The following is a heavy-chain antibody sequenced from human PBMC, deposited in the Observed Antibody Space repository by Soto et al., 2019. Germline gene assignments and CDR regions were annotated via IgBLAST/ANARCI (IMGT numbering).Heavy chain of an antibody. CDR1: GYTVTSYD. Sequence: ASVKVSCKASGYTVTSYDINWVRQATGQGLEWMGWMNPNSGNTGYAQKFQGRVTMTRNTSITTAYMELSSLKSEDTAIYYCARGWRISGTYVFDYWGQGSLVTVSS. CDR3: ARGWRISGTYVFDY. J-gene: IGHJ4*02. V-gene: IGHV1-8*01. D-gene: IGHD1-7*01. CDR2: MNPNSGNT.